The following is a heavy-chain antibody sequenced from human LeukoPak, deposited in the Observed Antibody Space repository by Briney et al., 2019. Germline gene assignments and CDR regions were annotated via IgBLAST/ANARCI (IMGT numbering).Heavy chain of an antibody. Sequence: SETLSLTCAVYGGSFSGYYWSWIRQPPGEGVEGIGDIFYSGGTYYSPSLTRRGTISLDTPRNQFSLKLNSVTAADTAVYYCAKSNGYGLVDIWGQGTMVTVSS. CDR1: GGSFSGYY. D-gene: IGHD3-10*01. J-gene: IGHJ3*02. CDR3: AKSNGYGLVDI. V-gene: IGHV4-34*12. CDR2: IFYSGGT.